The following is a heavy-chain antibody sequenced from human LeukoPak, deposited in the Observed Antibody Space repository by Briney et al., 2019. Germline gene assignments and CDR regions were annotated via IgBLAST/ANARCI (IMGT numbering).Heavy chain of an antibody. V-gene: IGHV1-69*13. J-gene: IGHJ6*03. CDR3: ARARYDFWSGYSPYYYYMDV. D-gene: IGHD3-3*01. CDR2: IIPIFGTA. Sequence: SVKVSCKASGGTFSSYAISWVRQAPGQGLEWMGGIIPIFGTANYAQKFQGRVTITADESTSTAYMELSSLRSEDTAVYYCARARYDFWSGYSPYYYYMDVWGKGTTVTVSS. CDR1: GGTFSSYA.